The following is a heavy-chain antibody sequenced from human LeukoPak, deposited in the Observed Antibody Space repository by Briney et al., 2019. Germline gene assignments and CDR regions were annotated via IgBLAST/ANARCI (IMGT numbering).Heavy chain of an antibody. CDR1: GFTFSSYG. CDR2: ISYDGSNK. D-gene: IGHD1-26*01. Sequence: PGGSLRLSCAASGFTFSSYGMHWVRQAPGKGLEWVAVISYDGSNKYYADSVKGRFTISRDNSKNTLYLQMNSLRAEDTAVYYCAKGLGGSYYYYYYYYGMDVWGQGTTVTVSS. CDR3: AKGLGGSYYYYYYYYGMDV. V-gene: IGHV3-30*18. J-gene: IGHJ6*02.